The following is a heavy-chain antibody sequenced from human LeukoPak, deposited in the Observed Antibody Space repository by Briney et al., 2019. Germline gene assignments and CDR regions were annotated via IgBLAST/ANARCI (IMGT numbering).Heavy chain of an antibody. Sequence: PGGSLRLSCAASGFTFSTYAMNWVRHTPGKGLEWVSSIVGSGADTYYADSVKGRFTISRDNSKNTLYLQMNSLRAEDTAVYYCARMTGVTSYYFDYWGQGTLVTVSS. CDR2: IVGSGADT. J-gene: IGHJ4*02. CDR3: ARMTGVTSYYFDY. V-gene: IGHV3-23*01. CDR1: GFTFSTYA. D-gene: IGHD4-17*01.